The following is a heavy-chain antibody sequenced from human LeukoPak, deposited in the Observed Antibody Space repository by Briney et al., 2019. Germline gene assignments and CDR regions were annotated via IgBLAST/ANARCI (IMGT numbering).Heavy chain of an antibody. Sequence: PGGSLRLSCAASGFTVSSNYMSWVRQAPGKGLEWVSVIYSGGNTYYADSVKGRFTISRDNSKDTLYLQMNFVRAEDTAVYYCARRVVDFDYWGQGTLVTVSS. CDR2: IYSGGNT. CDR3: ARRVVDFDY. CDR1: GFTVSSNY. J-gene: IGHJ4*02. D-gene: IGHD3-22*01. V-gene: IGHV3-66*04.